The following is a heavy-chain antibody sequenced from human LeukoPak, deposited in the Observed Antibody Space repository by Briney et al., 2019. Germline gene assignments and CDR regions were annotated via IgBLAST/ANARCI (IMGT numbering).Heavy chain of an antibody. CDR1: GFSFSTYW. V-gene: IGHV3-74*01. CDR2: IDNDGSST. D-gene: IGHD6-6*01. Sequence: HPGGSLRLSCAASGFSFSTYWMHWVRQAPGKGLVWVSRIDNDGSSTSYADSEKGRFTISRDNAKNTLFLQMNSLRAEDTAVYYCARAEYRTSVHFDYWGQGTLVTVSS. CDR3: ARAEYRTSVHFDY. J-gene: IGHJ4*02.